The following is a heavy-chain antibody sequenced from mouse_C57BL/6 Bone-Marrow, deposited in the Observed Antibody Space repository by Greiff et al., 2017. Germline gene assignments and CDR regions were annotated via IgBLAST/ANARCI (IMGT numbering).Heavy chain of an antibody. D-gene: IGHD1-1*01. J-gene: IGHJ1*03. V-gene: IGHV1-81*01. CDR1: TSYG. CDR3: ARRTVVARYWYFDV. Sequence: VQLQQSGAELARPGASVKLSFTSYGISWVKQRTGQGLEWIGEIYPRSGNTYYNEKFKGKATLTADKSSSTAYMELRSLTSEDSAVYFCARRTVVARYWYFDVWGTGTTVTVSS. CDR2: IYPRSGNT.